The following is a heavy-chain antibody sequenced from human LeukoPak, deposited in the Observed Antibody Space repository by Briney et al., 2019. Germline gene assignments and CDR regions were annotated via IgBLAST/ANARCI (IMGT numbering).Heavy chain of an antibody. CDR1: GGTFTSYA. V-gene: IGHV1-69*05. J-gene: IGHJ5*02. Sequence: ASVKVSCKASGGTFTSYAISWLRQAPGQGLEGMGGIIPIFGTAKYAQKFQVRVTITTDESTSTAYMELSSLRSEDTAVYYCASTYCSNDVCQNWFDPWGQGTLVTVSS. CDR2: IIPIFGTA. D-gene: IGHD2-8*01. CDR3: ASTYCSNDVCQNWFDP.